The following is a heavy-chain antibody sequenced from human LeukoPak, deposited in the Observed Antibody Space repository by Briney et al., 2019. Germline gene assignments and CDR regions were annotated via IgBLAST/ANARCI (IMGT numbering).Heavy chain of an antibody. CDR2: IYPHTPET. J-gene: IGHJ4*02. CDR3: ARRGYHTAGPSDF. Sequence: GESLKISCKSSGYNFTTYWIGWVRQMPGKGLEWMAIIYPHTPETLYSPSSQGQVIISADRSINTAYLQWSSLKASDTAIYYCARRGYHTAGPSDFWGQGTLVTVSS. V-gene: IGHV5-51*01. CDR1: GYNFTTYW. D-gene: IGHD5-18*01.